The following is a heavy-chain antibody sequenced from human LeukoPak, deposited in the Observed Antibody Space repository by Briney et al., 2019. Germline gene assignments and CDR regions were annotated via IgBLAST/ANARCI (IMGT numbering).Heavy chain of an antibody. CDR1: GFTFSSYE. V-gene: IGHV3-48*03. J-gene: IGHJ2*01. CDR2: ISSSGSTI. D-gene: IGHD3-10*02. Sequence: GGSLRLSCAASGFTFSSYEMNWVRQAPGKGLEWVSYISSSGSTIYYADSVKGRFTISRDNAKNSLYLQMNSLRPGDTALYYCVKDKWSMFSYFDLWGRGTLVTVSS. CDR3: VKDKWSMFSYFDL.